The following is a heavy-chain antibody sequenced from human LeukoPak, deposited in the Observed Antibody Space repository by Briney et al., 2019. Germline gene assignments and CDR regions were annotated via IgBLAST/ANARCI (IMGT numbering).Heavy chain of an antibody. D-gene: IGHD3-16*02. V-gene: IGHV3-23*01. CDR3: AKGAIYDYVWGSYRLGYFDY. CDR1: GFTFSSYW. J-gene: IGHJ4*02. CDR2: ISGSGGST. Sequence: GGSLRLSCAASGFTFSSYWMSWVRQAPGKGLEWVSAISGSGGSTYYADSVKGRFTISRDNSKNTLYLQMNSLRAEDTAVYYCAKGAIYDYVWGSYRLGYFDYWGQGTLVTVSS.